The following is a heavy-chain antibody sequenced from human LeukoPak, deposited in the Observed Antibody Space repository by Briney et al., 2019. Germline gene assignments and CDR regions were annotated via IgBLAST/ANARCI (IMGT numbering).Heavy chain of an antibody. CDR2: ITNTGGST. Sequence: PGESLRLSCAASGFTFSSYAMSWVRQAPGKGLEWVSAITNTGGSTYYADSVKGQFTISRDDAKKSLYLQMNSLRAEDTAIYYCGAGRQFVGAFDIWGQGTLVTVSS. J-gene: IGHJ3*02. V-gene: IGHV3-23*01. CDR3: GAGRQFVGAFDI. D-gene: IGHD3-10*01. CDR1: GFTFSSYA.